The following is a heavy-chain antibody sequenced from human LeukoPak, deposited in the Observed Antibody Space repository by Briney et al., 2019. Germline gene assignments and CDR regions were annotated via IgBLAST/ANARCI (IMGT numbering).Heavy chain of an antibody. J-gene: IGHJ4*02. CDR2: IGRYGGDI. CDR3: AKYAPPTTVVTRFFDS. D-gene: IGHD4-23*01. CDR1: GFTFSSYA. V-gene: IGHV3-23*01. Sequence: HPGGSLRLSCAASGFTFSSYAMTWVRQAPGKGLEWVSVIGRYGGDIHYADSEEGRFTISRDNSKNTLYLQMNSLRVEDTAIYYCAKYAPPTTVVTRFFDSWGQGTLVTVSS.